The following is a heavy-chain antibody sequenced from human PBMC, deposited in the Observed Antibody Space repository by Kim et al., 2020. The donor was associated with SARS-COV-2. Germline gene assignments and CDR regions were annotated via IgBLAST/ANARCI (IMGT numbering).Heavy chain of an antibody. D-gene: IGHD6-19*01. CDR3: TTGWYSSGWWDYYFDY. Sequence: PVKGRFSISRDDSKNTLYLQMNSLKTEDTAVYYCTTGWYSSGWWDYYFDYWGQGILVTVSS. J-gene: IGHJ4*02. V-gene: IGHV3-15*01.